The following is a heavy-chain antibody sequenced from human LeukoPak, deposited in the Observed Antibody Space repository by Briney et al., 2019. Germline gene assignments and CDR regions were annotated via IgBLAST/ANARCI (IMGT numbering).Heavy chain of an antibody. CDR1: GFTFSRYG. Sequence: GGSLRLSCVASGFTFSRYGMHWVRQAPGKGLEWVAFVRYDGNNKYYVDSVKGRFTISRDNSKNTLYLQMNSLRAEDTAVYYCAREGVYSSSWYIDYWGQGTLVTVSS. CDR3: AREGVYSSSWYIDY. D-gene: IGHD6-13*01. V-gene: IGHV3-30*02. J-gene: IGHJ4*02. CDR2: VRYDGNNK.